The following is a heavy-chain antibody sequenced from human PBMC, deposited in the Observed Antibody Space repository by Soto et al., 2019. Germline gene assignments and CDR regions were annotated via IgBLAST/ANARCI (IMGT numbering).Heavy chain of an antibody. CDR2: IYYSGST. D-gene: IGHD3-10*01. CDR3: ARAIRITMVRGVSWWFDP. V-gene: IGHV4-59*08. Sequence: SETLSLTCTVSGGSISPYYWSWIRQPPGKGLEWIGYIYYSGSTYYNPSLKSRVTISVDTSKNQFSLKLSSVTAADTAVYYCARAIRITMVRGVSWWFDPWGQGTQVTVSS. CDR1: GGSISPYY. J-gene: IGHJ5*02.